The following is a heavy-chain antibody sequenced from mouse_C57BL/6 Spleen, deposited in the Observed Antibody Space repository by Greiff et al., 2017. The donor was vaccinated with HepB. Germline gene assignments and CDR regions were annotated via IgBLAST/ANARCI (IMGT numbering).Heavy chain of an antibody. J-gene: IGHJ1*03. Sequence: VQLVESGPGLVQPSQRLSITCTVSGFSLTSYGVHWVRQSPGKGLEWLGVIWRGGSTDYNAAFMSRLSITKDNSKSQVFFKMNSLQADDTAIYYCAKGITYSNYGYFDVWGTGTTVTVSS. D-gene: IGHD2-5*01. V-gene: IGHV2-5*01. CDR2: IWRGGST. CDR3: AKGITYSNYGYFDV. CDR1: GFSLTSYG.